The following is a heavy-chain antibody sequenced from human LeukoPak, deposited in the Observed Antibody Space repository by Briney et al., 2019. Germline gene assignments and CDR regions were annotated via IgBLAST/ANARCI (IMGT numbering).Heavy chain of an antibody. D-gene: IGHD3-22*01. CDR2: IYSGGST. J-gene: IGHJ6*02. CDR1: GFTVSSNE. Sequence: SGGSLRLSCAASGFTVSSNEMSWVRQAPGKGLEWVSVIYSGGSTYYADSVKGRFTISRDNSKNTLYLQMNSLRAEDTAVYYCARDLTDSSGYYHYYGMDVWGQGTTVTVSS. V-gene: IGHV3-53*01. CDR3: ARDLTDSSGYYHYYGMDV.